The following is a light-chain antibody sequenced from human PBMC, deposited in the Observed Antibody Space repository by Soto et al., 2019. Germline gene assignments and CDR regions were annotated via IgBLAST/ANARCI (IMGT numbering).Light chain of an antibody. V-gene: IGKV3-11*01. CDR1: QSVSSY. Sequence: SQSVSSYLAWYQQKPGQAPRLLIYDASNRATGFPARFSGSGSWKDFTLTISSLEPEDFAVYYCQQRSNWPPITFGQGTLLEIK. J-gene: IGKJ5*01. CDR3: QQRSNWPPIT. CDR2: DAS.